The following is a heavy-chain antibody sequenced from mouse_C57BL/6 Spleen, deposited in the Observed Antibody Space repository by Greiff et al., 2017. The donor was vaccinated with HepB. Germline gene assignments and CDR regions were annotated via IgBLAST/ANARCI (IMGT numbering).Heavy chain of an antibody. CDR2: IDPEVGET. Sequence: VQLQQSGAELVKPGASVKLSCTASGFNIKDYYMHWVKQRTEQGLEWIGRIDPEVGETKYAPKFQGKATITADTSSNTAYLQLSSLTSEDTAVYYCAITTVVATETDYWGQGTTLTVSS. V-gene: IGHV14-2*01. CDR1: GFNIKDYY. J-gene: IGHJ2*01. CDR3: AITTVVATETDY. D-gene: IGHD1-1*01.